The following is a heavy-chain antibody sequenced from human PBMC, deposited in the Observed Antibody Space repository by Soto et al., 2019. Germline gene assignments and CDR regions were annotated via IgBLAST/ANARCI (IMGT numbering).Heavy chain of an antibody. D-gene: IGHD3-10*01. V-gene: IGHV3-23*01. Sequence: EVQLLESGGGLVQAGGSLRLSCAASGLTFSSHAISWVRQAPGKGLECVSSIRIGGYTSYADSVKGSIIISRDNSKNTLFMQMNSLIAEDTAVYYCACQGVLTYRVYWGQGTLVTVSS. J-gene: IGHJ4*02. CDR2: IRIGGYT. CDR1: GLTFSSHA. CDR3: ACQGVLTYRVY.